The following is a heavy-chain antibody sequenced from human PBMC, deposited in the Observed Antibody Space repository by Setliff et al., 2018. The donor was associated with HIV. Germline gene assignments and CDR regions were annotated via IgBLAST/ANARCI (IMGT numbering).Heavy chain of an antibody. CDR3: ARDRGEVLPSAITSYSYYYMDV. CDR1: GGSISSGDNY. Sequence: KTSETLSLTCTVSGGSISSGDNYWSWIRQHPGKGLEWIGHLKNSGNTDYNPSLKSRVTISLDTSKNQFSLKLSSVTAADTAVYFCARDRGEVLPSAITSYSYYYMDVWGKGTSVTVSS. J-gene: IGHJ6*03. D-gene: IGHD2-2*01. V-gene: IGHV4-31*03. CDR2: LKNSGNT.